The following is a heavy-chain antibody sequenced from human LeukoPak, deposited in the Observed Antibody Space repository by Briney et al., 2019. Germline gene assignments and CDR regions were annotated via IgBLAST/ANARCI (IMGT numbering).Heavy chain of an antibody. CDR3: ARIYSRGWSLDS. Sequence: SETLSLTCTVSGDSITNYYWAWIRQSAEKGLEWIGRMYTTGSTKYSPSFESRVTMPRDASKNQFSLRLNSVTAADTAIYYCARIYSRGWSLDSWGPGTLVTVSS. CDR2: MYTTGST. D-gene: IGHD6-19*01. J-gene: IGHJ4*02. CDR1: GDSITNYY. V-gene: IGHV4-4*07.